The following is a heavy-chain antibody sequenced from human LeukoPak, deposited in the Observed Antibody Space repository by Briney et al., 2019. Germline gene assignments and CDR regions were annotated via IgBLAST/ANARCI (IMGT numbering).Heavy chain of an antibody. D-gene: IGHD3-22*01. CDR3: AREWGLESSGYYYAY. V-gene: IGHV1-69*01. CDR2: TTPIFGTA. J-gene: IGHJ4*02. Sequence: GSSVKVSCKASGGTFSRFTISWVRQAPGQGFEWMGGTTPIFGTANFAQKFQGRVSITADGSTSTAFMELSSLRSEDTAVYYCAREWGLESSGYYYAYWGQGTLVTVSS. CDR1: GGTFSRFT.